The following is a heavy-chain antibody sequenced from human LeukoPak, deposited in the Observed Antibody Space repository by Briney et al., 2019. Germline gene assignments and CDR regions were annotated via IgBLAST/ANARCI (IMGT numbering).Heavy chain of an antibody. CDR1: GYRFTGYY. CDR3: ARDRRGYYDSGSYYPLI. V-gene: IGHV1-2*02. D-gene: IGHD3-10*01. Sequence: ASVKVSCKASGYRFTGYYIHWARQAPGQGLEWMGWINPNSGGTNYAQKFQGRVTMTRDTSVSTAYMEVSRLRSDDAAVYYCARDRRGYYDSGSYYPLIWGQGTLVTVSS. CDR2: INPNSGGT. J-gene: IGHJ4*02.